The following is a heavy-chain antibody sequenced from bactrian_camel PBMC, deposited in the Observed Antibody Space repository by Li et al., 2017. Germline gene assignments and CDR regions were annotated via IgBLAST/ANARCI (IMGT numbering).Heavy chain of an antibody. CDR3: AADLPCSSLWPIKTATDDADFTY. CDR1: GYTLPMN. J-gene: IGHJ6*01. V-gene: IGHV3S53*01. D-gene: IGHD2*01. Sequence: VQLVESGGDSVQAGESLRLSCVASGYTLPMNMGWFRRLPGQEREGVAAIAGDGRTDYAGSVKGRFTISRDGAKNTLYLQMNNLKPEDTATYYCAADLPCSSLWPIKTATDDADFTYWGQGTQVTVS. CDR2: IAGDGRT.